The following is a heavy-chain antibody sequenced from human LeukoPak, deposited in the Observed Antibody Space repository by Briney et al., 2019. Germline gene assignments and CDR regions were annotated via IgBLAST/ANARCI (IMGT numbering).Heavy chain of an antibody. V-gene: IGHV1-2*02. J-gene: IGHJ4*02. CDR2: MNPTSGDT. CDR3: ARGYCSGGSCYVFDY. CDR1: GYTFTGYY. D-gene: IGHD2-15*01. Sequence: ASVKVSCKASGYTFTGYYLHWVRQAPGQGLEWVGWMNPTSGDTNYAQKFQGRVTMTRDTSITTAYMELSGLRSDDTAVYYCARGYCSGGSCYVFDYWGQGALVTVSS.